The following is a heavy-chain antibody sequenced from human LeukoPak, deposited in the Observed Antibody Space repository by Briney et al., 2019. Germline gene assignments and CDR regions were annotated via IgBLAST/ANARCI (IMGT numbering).Heavy chain of an antibody. CDR1: GFTFSGSA. V-gene: IGHV3-73*01. Sequence: PGGSLKLSCAASGFTFSGSAMHWVRQASGKGLEWVGRIRSKANSYATAYAASVKGRFTISRDDPKNTAYLQMNSLKTEDTAVYYCNSGYDFWSGAYYYGMDVWGQGTTVTVSS. CDR3: NSGYDFWSGAYYYGMDV. D-gene: IGHD3-3*01. J-gene: IGHJ6*02. CDR2: IRSKANSYAT.